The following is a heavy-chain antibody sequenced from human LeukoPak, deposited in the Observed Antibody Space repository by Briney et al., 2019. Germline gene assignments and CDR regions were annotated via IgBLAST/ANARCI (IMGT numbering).Heavy chain of an antibody. CDR3: ARGYSYGYFDY. D-gene: IGHD5-18*01. J-gene: IGHJ4*02. Sequence: SVKVSCKASGGTFSSYAISWVRQAPGQGLEWMGRIIPILGIANYAQKFQGRVTITADKSTGTAYMELSSLRSEDTAVYYCARGYSYGYFDYWGQGTLVTVSS. V-gene: IGHV1-69*04. CDR2: IIPILGIA. CDR1: GGTFSSYA.